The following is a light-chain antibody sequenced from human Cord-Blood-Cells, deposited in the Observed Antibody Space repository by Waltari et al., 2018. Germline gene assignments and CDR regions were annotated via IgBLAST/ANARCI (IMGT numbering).Light chain of an antibody. V-gene: IGKV4-1*01. CDR1: QSVLYSSNNKNY. CDR2: WAS. CDR3: QQYYSTPWT. J-gene: IGKJ1*01. Sequence: DIVMPQSQDSLAVSLGERATINCKSSQSVLYSSNNKNYLAWYQQKPGQPPKLLIYWASTRESGVPDRFSGSGSGTDFTLTISSLQAEDVAVYYCQQYYSTPWTFGQGTKVEIK.